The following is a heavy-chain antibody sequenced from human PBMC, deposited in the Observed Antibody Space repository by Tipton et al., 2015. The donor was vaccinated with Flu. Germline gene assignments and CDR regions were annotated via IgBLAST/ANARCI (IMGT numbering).Heavy chain of an antibody. CDR1: GAPVMGGIYS. CDR2: ISHTGT. J-gene: IGHJ4*02. Sequence: LRLSCAVSGAPVMGGIYSWNWIRQPPGKGLEWIGSISHTGTYYKPSLRTRAAISADMSKNQFSLELTSVTAADTAVYYCARESPPDFWGQGFLVTVSS. CDR3: ARESPPDF. V-gene: IGHV4-30-2*01.